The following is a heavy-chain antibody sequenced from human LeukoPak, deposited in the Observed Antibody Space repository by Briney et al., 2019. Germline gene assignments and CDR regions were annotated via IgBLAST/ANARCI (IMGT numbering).Heavy chain of an antibody. D-gene: IGHD3-3*01. J-gene: IGHJ5*02. V-gene: IGHV4-39*01. CDR1: GGSISSSSYY. CDR2: IYYSGST. CDR3: ARPHIYDFWSGYSNWFDP. Sequence: PSETPVLTCTVSGGSISSSSYYWGWIRQPPGKGLEWIGSIYYSGSTYYNPSLKSRVTISVDTSKNQFSLKLSSVTAADTAVYYCARPHIYDFWSGYSNWFDPWGQGTLVTVSS.